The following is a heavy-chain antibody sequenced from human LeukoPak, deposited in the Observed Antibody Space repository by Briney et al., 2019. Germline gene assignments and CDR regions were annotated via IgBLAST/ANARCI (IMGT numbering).Heavy chain of an antibody. CDR1: GYTFTSYG. V-gene: IGHV1-18*01. J-gene: IGHJ3*02. Sequence: ASVKVSCKASGYTFTSYGISWVRQAPGQGLEWMGWISAYNGNTNYAQKLQGRVTMTTDTSTSTAYMELRSLRSDDTAVYYCARDMGGGSYYRDAFDIWGQGTMVTVSS. CDR2: ISAYNGNT. CDR3: ARDMGGGSYYRDAFDI. D-gene: IGHD1-26*01.